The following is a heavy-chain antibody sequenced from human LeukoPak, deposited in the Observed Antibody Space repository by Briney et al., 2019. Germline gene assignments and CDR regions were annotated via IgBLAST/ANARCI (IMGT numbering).Heavy chain of an antibody. Sequence: ASVKVSCKASGYTFTGYYMHWVRQAPGQGLEWMGRINPNSGGTNCAQKFQGRVTMTRDTSISTAYMELSRLRSDDTAVYYCARSAITMVRGVINWFDPWGQGTLVTVSS. D-gene: IGHD3-10*01. CDR1: GYTFTGYY. V-gene: IGHV1-2*06. CDR2: INPNSGGT. J-gene: IGHJ5*02. CDR3: ARSAITMVRGVINWFDP.